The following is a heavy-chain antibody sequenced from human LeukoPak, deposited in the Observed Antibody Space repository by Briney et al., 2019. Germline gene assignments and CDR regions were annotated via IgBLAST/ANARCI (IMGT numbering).Heavy chain of an antibody. CDR1: GFTFSSYG. CDR3: AKSDTAMVRRIYYFDY. CDR2: ISYDGSNK. D-gene: IGHD5-18*01. J-gene: IGHJ4*02. Sequence: GGSLRLSCAASGFTFSSYGMHWVRQAPGKGLEWVAVISYDGSNKYYADSVKGRFTISRDNSKNTLYLQVNSLRAEDTAVYYCAKSDTAMVRRIYYFDYWGQGTLVTVSS. V-gene: IGHV3-30*18.